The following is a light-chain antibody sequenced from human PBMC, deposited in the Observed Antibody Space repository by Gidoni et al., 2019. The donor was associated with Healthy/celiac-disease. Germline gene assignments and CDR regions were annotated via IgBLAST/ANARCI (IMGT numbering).Light chain of an antibody. CDR3: SSYAGSNFWV. CDR1: SSDVGGYNY. CDR2: EGS. J-gene: IGLJ3*02. Sequence: QSALTQPPSASGSPGQSVTISCTGTSSDVGGYNYVSWYQQHPGKAPKLMIYEGSKRPSGVPDRFSGSKSGNTASLTVSGLQAEDEADYYCSSYAGSNFWVFGGGTKLTVL. V-gene: IGLV2-8*01.